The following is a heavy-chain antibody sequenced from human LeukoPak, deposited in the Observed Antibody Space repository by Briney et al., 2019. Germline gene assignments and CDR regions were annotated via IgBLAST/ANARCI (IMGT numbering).Heavy chain of an antibody. D-gene: IGHD6-19*01. V-gene: IGHV4-59*01. CDR1: GGSISSDY. Sequence: SETLSVTCTVSGGSISSDYWSWIRQPPGKGREWIGYIYYSGSTNYNPSLKSRVNISVDTSKHQFSLKLSSVTAADTAVYYCARDRSSGYYYYYMDVWGKGTTVPVSS. J-gene: IGHJ6*03. CDR3: ARDRSSGYYYYYMDV. CDR2: IYYSGST.